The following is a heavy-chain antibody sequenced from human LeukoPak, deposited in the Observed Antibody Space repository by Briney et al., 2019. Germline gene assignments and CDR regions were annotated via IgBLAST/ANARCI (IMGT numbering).Heavy chain of an antibody. J-gene: IGHJ5*02. CDR1: GYSFTCYW. V-gene: IGHV5-51*01. D-gene: IGHD6-6*01. CDR3: ARTRYSSSSGPYNWLDP. CDR2: FYPGDFDT. Sequence: GESLNISCKGSGYSFTCYWIGWVPQTPGNGLECMGIFYPGDFDTTYSPSFQGQVTIPADKSISTDYLQWSSVKASDTAMYYCARTRYSSSSGPYNWLDPWGQGTLVTVSS.